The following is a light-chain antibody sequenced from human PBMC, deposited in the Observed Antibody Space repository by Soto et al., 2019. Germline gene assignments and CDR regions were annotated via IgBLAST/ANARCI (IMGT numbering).Light chain of an antibody. CDR2: EAT. Sequence: QSALTQPASVSGSPGQSITISCTGTSSDVDGYESVSWYQQHPAKAPKLLIYEATYRPSGVSHRFSGSRTGHTASLTISWLQAEDEADYYCASYTGSTSWVFGGGTKLTVL. V-gene: IGLV2-14*01. J-gene: IGLJ3*02. CDR3: ASYTGSTSWV. CDR1: SSDVDGYES.